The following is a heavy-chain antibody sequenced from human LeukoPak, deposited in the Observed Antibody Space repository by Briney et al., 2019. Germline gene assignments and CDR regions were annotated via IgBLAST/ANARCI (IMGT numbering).Heavy chain of an antibody. V-gene: IGHV1-2*02. J-gene: IGHJ4*02. CDR3: ARDRAVVPAAFDY. D-gene: IGHD2-2*01. Sequence: ASVKVSCKASGYTFTGYYMHWVRQAPGQGLEWMGWINPNSGGTNYAQKFQGRVTMTRDTSISTAYMELSRLRSDDTAVYYCARDRAVVPAAFDYWGQGTLVTVSS. CDR2: INPNSGGT. CDR1: GYTFTGYY.